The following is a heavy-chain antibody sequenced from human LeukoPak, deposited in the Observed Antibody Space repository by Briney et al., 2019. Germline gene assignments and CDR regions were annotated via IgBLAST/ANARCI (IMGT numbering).Heavy chain of an antibody. CDR3: AKVFGAYTTPRTFDP. J-gene: IGHJ5*02. D-gene: IGHD4-17*01. V-gene: IGHV3-48*03. Sequence: GGSLRLSCAASGFSFSSYEMNWVRQAPGKGLEWVSYISSSGSTIYYADSVKGRFTISRDNAKNSLYLQMNSLRAEDTALYYCAKVFGAYTTPRTFDPWGQGTLVTVSS. CDR1: GFSFSSYE. CDR2: ISSSGSTI.